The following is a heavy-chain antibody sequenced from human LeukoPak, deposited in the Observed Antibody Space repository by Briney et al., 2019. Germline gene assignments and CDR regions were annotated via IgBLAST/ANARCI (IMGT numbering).Heavy chain of an antibody. D-gene: IGHD1-1*01. J-gene: IGHJ4*02. CDR2: IRYDGSNK. CDR3: AKALEGDFDY. V-gene: IGHV3-30*02. Sequence: PGGSLRLSCAASGFTFSSYGIHWVRQAPGKGLEWVAFIRYDGSNKYYADSVKGRFTISRDNSKDTLYLQMNSLRAEDTAVYYCAKALEGDFDYWGQGTLVTVSS. CDR1: GFTFSSYG.